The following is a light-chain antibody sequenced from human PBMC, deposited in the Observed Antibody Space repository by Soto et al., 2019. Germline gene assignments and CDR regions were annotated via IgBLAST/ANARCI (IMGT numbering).Light chain of an antibody. Sequence: QSALTQPASVSGSPGQSITISCTGTSSDVGAYNYVSWYQQHPGKAPKLMIYDVSNRPSGVSNRFSGSKSGNTASLTISGLQAEDEADYYCSSYTTSRTYVLGTGTKVTVL. V-gene: IGLV2-14*03. CDR1: SSDVGAYNY. CDR3: SSYTTSRTYV. J-gene: IGLJ1*01. CDR2: DVS.